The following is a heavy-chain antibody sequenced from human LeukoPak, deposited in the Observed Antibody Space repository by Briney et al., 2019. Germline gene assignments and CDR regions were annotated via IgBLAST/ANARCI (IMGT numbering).Heavy chain of an antibody. J-gene: IGHJ4*02. V-gene: IGHV4-59*01. D-gene: IGHD5-18*01. CDR2: IYYSGST. CDR3: ARAVGYSYGKYYFDY. CDR1: GDSLNSYY. Sequence: PSETLSLTCTVSGDSLNSYYWSWIRQPPGKGLEWIGYIYYSGSTNYNPSLKSRVTISVDTSKNQFSLKLSSVTAADTAVYYCARAVGYSYGKYYFDYWGQGTLVTVSS.